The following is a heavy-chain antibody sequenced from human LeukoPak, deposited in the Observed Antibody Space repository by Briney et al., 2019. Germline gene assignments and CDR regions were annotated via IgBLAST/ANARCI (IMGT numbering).Heavy chain of an antibody. J-gene: IGHJ5*02. CDR2: ISSTSSHI. V-gene: IGHV3-21*01. D-gene: IGHD2-8*01. Sequence: GGSLRLSCAASGFIFSSYSMNWVRPAPGKGLEWVSSISSTSSHIYYADSVKGRFTISRDNAKNSLYLQVDSLRAEDTAVYYCARNMLVSLYASFDPWGQGTLVTVSS. CDR3: ARNMLVSLYASFDP. CDR1: GFIFSSYS.